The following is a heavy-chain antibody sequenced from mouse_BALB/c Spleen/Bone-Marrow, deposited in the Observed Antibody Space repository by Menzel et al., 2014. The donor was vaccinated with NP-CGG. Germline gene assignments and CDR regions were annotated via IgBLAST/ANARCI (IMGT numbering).Heavy chain of an antibody. CDR1: GYTFTTYT. D-gene: IGHD2-3*01. Sequence: VQLQQSGPELASPGASVKMSCRASGYTFTTYTIHWVRQRPGQGLEWIGYINPSSGYTNYIQKFKDKATLTADKSSSTAYMQLSSLTSEDSAVYYCARRDDGYVFFDYWGQGTTLTVSS. V-gene: IGHV1-4*01. CDR2: INPSSGYT. CDR3: ARRDDGYVFFDY. J-gene: IGHJ2*01.